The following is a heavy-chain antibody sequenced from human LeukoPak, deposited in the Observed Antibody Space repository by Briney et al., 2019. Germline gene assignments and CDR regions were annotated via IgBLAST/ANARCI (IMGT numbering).Heavy chain of an antibody. CDR2: IYYSGST. CDR3: ARAAREMATTPDFDY. CDR1: GGSISSYY. Sequence: PSETLSLTCTVSGGSISSYYWSWIRQPPGKGLEWIGYIYYSGSTNYNPSLKSRVTISVDTSKNQFSLKLGSVTAADTAVYYCARAAREMATTPDFDYWGQGTLVTVSS. D-gene: IGHD5-24*01. J-gene: IGHJ4*02. V-gene: IGHV4-59*01.